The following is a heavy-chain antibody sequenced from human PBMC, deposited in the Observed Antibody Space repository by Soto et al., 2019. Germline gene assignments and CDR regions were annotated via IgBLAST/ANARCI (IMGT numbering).Heavy chain of an antibody. J-gene: IGHJ6*02. V-gene: IGHV1-69*13. CDR1: GGTFSSYA. Sequence: ASVKVSCKASGGTFSSYAISWVRQAPGQGLEWMGGIIPIFGTANYAQKFQGRVTIIADESTSTAYMELSSLRSEDTAVYYCARGGVTVTTRYGMDVWGQGTTVTVSS. CDR2: IIPIFGTA. CDR3: ARGGVTVTTRYGMDV. D-gene: IGHD4-4*01.